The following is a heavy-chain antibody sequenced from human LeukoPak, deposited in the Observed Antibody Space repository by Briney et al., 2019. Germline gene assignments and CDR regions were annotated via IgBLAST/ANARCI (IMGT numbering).Heavy chain of an antibody. CDR1: GGSISSYH. V-gene: IGHV4-59*01. Sequence: SETLSLTCTVSGGSISSYHWNWIRQPPGKGLEWIGYIYNSGSTNNNPSLKSRVTISVDTSKKQFSLKLSSVTAADTAVYYCARVPRYYYGSGSRGDFDYWGQGTLVTVSS. J-gene: IGHJ4*02. CDR3: ARVPRYYYGSGSRGDFDY. CDR2: IYNSGST. D-gene: IGHD3-10*01.